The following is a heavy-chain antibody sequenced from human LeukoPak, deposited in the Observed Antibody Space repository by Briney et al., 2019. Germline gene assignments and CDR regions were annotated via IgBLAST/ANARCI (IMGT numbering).Heavy chain of an antibody. V-gene: IGHV3-43*01. CDR2: IYWDGLNA. J-gene: IGHJ5*01. CDR1: GFTFDDYT. CDR3: AKAADGGFYIDS. D-gene: IGHD3-10*01. Sequence: GGSLRLSCAASGFTFDDYTIHWVRQTPGKGLEDVSLIYWDGLNAYYADSVKGRFTISRDNSKNTMYLQMHSLTKADTALYYCAKAADGGFYIDSWGRGTLVTVSS.